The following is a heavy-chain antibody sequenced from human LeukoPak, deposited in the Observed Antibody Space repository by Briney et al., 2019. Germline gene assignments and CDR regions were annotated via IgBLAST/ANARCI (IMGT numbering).Heavy chain of an antibody. CDR1: GFTFSSCA. CDR2: ISSNGGNT. J-gene: IGHJ6*02. CDR3: AKGVYNILTGYVYYGMDV. Sequence: GGSLRLSCAASGFTFSSCAMHWVRQAPGKGLEYVSAISSNGGNTFYANSVKGRFTVSRDSSKSTLYLQMGSLRPEDTAVYYCAKGVYNILTGYVYYGMDVWGQGTTVTVSS. V-gene: IGHV3-64*01. D-gene: IGHD3-9*01.